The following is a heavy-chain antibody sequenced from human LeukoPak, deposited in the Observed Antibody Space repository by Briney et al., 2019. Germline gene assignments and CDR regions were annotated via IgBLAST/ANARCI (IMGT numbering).Heavy chain of an antibody. Sequence: GRSLRLSCAASGFTFDDYAMHWVRQAPGKGLEWVSGISWNSGSIGYADSVKGRFTISRDNAKNSLYLQMNSLRAEDTALYYCAKDIGSTGLDAFDIWGQGTMVTVSS. CDR1: GFTFDDYA. V-gene: IGHV3-9*01. J-gene: IGHJ3*02. CDR2: ISWNSGSI. D-gene: IGHD2-2*01. CDR3: AKDIGSTGLDAFDI.